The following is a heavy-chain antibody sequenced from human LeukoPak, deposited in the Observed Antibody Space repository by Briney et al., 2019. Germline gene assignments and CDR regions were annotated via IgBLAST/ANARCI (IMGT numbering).Heavy chain of an antibody. J-gene: IGHJ3*02. CDR1: GYSISSGYY. V-gene: IGHV4-38-2*02. CDR3: ARGTDIVVVVAAFDI. D-gene: IGHD2-15*01. CDR2: IYYSGST. Sequence: SETLSLTCTVSGYSISSGYYWGWIRQPPGKGLEWIGSIYYSGSTYYNPSLKSRVTISVDTSKNQFSLKLSSVTAADTAVYYCARGTDIVVVVAAFDIWGQGTMVTVSS.